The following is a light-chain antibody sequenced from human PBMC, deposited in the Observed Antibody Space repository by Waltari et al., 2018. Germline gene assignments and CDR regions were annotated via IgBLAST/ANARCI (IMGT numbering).Light chain of an antibody. CDR2: GAS. CDR1: QSVGGN. J-gene: IGKJ2*01. V-gene: IGKV3-15*01. Sequence: IVMTQSTATLSVSQGERATLSCRASQSVGGNLAWYQQKPGQAPRLLIYGASTWVTGLPARFSGSGSETEFTLTISSVQSEDFAVYYCQQYNDWPLYTFGQGTKLEIK. CDR3: QQYNDWPLYT.